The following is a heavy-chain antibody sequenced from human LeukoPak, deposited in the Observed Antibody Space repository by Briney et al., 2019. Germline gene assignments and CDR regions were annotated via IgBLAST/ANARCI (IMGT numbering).Heavy chain of an antibody. V-gene: IGHV5-10-1*01. CDR3: ARGSGWADY. CDR1: GYNFINNW. D-gene: IGHD6-19*01. J-gene: IGHJ4*02. Sequence: HGESLKISCKTSGYNFINNWISWVRQMPGKGLEWMGRINPTDSNPNYSPSFQGHVTISIDKSISTIYVQWSSLKASDSAMYYCARGSGWADYWGQGTLVTVSS. CDR2: INPTDSNP.